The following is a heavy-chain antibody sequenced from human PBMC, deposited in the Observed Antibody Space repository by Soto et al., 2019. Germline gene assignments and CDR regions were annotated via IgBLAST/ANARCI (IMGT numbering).Heavy chain of an antibody. D-gene: IGHD4-4*01. CDR3: AKDPSPWTYSNYYFDY. V-gene: IGHV3-9*01. Sequence: GGSLRLSCAASGFTFDDYAMHWVRQAPGKGLEWVSGISWNSGSIGYADSVKGRFTISRDNAKNSLYLQMNSLRAEDTALYYCAKDPSPWTYSNYYFDYWGQGTLVTVSS. CDR2: ISWNSGSI. CDR1: GFTFDDYA. J-gene: IGHJ4*02.